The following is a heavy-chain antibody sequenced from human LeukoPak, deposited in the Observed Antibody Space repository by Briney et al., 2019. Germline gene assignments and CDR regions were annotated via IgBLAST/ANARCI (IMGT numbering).Heavy chain of an antibody. CDR2: IYYSGST. V-gene: IGHV4-59*08. Sequence: SETLSLTCTVSGGSISSYYWSWIRQPPGKGLEWIGYIYYSGSTNYNPSLKSRVTISVDTSKNQFSLKLSSVTAADTAVYYCARRPPEYCSGGSCYPFGVDVWGQGTTVTVSS. J-gene: IGHJ6*02. CDR3: ARRPPEYCSGGSCYPFGVDV. CDR1: GGSISSYY. D-gene: IGHD2-15*01.